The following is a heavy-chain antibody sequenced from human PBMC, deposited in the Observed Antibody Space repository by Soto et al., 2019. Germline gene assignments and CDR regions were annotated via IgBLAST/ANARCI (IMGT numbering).Heavy chain of an antibody. D-gene: IGHD6-6*01. V-gene: IGHV1-3*01. CDR2: INVANGDT. Sequence: ASVKVSCKASGYTFTAYPMHWVRQAPGQRLEWMGWINVANGDTGYSQKLQGRVTVTRNTSTSTAYMELSSLRSEDTAVYYCARGPSISDYWGQGTLVTVSS. CDR1: GYTFTAYP. CDR3: ARGPSISDY. J-gene: IGHJ4*02.